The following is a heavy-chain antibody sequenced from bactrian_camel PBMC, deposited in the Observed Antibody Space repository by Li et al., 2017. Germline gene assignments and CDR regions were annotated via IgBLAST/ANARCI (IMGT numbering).Heavy chain of an antibody. Sequence: VQLVESGGRSVPFGGSLKLSCVASPYPGSDYSMGWFRQAPRKQREGIAAIYTVTGSTAYADSVKGRFTISQNIAKNTVDLHMVSLKPEDTAMYYCAADTPSAGHPQLVHSPLGGRAEYKFWGQGTQVTVS. V-gene: IGHV3S40*01. CDR1: PYPGSDYS. J-gene: IGHJ4*01. CDR3: AADTPSAGHPQLVHSPLGGRAEYKF. D-gene: IGHD6*01. CDR2: IYTVTGST.